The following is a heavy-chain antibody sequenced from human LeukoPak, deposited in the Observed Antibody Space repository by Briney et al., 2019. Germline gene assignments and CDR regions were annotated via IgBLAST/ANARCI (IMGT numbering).Heavy chain of an antibody. CDR3: ARLERTSKYYDSDGYPGYFDF. D-gene: IGHD3-22*01. CDR2: IYPGDSDT. V-gene: IGHV5-51*01. CDR1: GYSFANYW. Sequence: GESLKISCKGSGYSFANYWIGWVRQMPGKGLEWMGIIYPGDSDTRYSPSFQGQVTISADKSVSTAYLQWSSLKASDTAMYYCARLERTSKYYDSDGYPGYFDFWGQGTLVTVSS. J-gene: IGHJ4*02.